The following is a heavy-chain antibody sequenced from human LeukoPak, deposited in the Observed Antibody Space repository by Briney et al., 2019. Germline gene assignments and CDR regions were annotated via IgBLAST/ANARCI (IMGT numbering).Heavy chain of an antibody. CDR1: GFTFSDYY. J-gene: IGHJ3*02. V-gene: IGHV3-11*01. Sequence: AGGSLRLSCAASGFTFSDYYMSWIRQAPGKGLEWVSHISRSGSIIYNADSVKGRFTISRDNAKNSLYLQMNSLRAEDTAVYYCARTAYYYDSSGYDDAFDIWGQGTVVTVSS. CDR3: ARTAYYYDSSGYDDAFDI. CDR2: ISRSGSII. D-gene: IGHD3-22*01.